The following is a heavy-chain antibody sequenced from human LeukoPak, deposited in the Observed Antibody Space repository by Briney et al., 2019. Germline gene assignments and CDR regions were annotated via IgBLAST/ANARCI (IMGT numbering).Heavy chain of an antibody. J-gene: IGHJ3*02. D-gene: IGHD1-20*01. V-gene: IGHV3-30*14. Sequence: PGRSLRLSCAASGFTFTAHAMHWVRQAPGKGLEWVAATSDDGDTKYYADSVKGRFTISRDNSKNTLYLQMNSLRAEDTAVYRCARELFKIMYNWNSHAFDIWGQGTMVTVSS. CDR2: TSDDGDTK. CDR1: GFTFTAHA. CDR3: ARELFKIMYNWNSHAFDI.